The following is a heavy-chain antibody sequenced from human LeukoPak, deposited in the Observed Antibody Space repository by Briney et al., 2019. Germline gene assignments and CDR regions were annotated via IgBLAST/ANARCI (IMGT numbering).Heavy chain of an antibody. D-gene: IGHD3-3*01. CDR1: GYTFTGYY. V-gene: IGHV1-2*02. J-gene: IGHJ3*02. Sequence: VASVKVSCKASGYTFTGYYMHWVRQAPGQGLEWMGWINPNSGGTNYAQKFQGRVTMTRDTSISTAYMELSRLRSDDTAVYYCARAGGFWSGGYTFDAFDIWGQGTMVTVSS. CDR2: INPNSGGT. CDR3: ARAGGFWSGGYTFDAFDI.